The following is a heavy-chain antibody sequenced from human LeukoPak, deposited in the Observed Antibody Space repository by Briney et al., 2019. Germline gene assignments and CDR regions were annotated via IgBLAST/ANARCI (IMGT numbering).Heavy chain of an antibody. J-gene: IGHJ4*02. CDR3: AREWQGGIAAAGTRIEGDY. CDR1: GLTFSSAS. V-gene: IGHV3-21*01. Sequence: GSLRLSCVVSGLTFSSASMAWVRQAPGKGLEWVSSISSTSEYIFQKDSLKGRFTISRDNAKNSVFLQMNSLRVEDTAVYYCAREWQGGIAAAGTRIEGDYWGQGTLVAVSS. CDR2: ISSTSEYI. D-gene: IGHD6-13*01.